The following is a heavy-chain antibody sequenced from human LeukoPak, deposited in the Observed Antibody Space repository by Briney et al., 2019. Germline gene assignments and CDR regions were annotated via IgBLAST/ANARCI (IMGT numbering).Heavy chain of an antibody. CDR2: INSDGSST. J-gene: IGHJ4*02. CDR1: QFTFSSYW. CDR3: AREPVAGHFDY. D-gene: IGHD6-19*01. V-gene: IGHV3-74*01. Sequence: GGSLRLSCAASQFTFSSYWMHWVRHAPGKGLVWVSRINSDGSSTSYADSVKGRFTISRDNAKNTLYLQMNSLRAEDTAVYYCAREPVAGHFDYWGQGTLVTVSS.